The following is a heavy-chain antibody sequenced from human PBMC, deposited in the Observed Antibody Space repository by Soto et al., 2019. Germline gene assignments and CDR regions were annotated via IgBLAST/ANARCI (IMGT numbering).Heavy chain of an antibody. D-gene: IGHD3-10*01. J-gene: IGHJ4*02. CDR2: VYSSGTT. V-gene: IGHV4-59*12. Sequence: PSETLSLTCTISGVSISSYYWSWIRQPPGKGLEWIGYVYSSGTTNYNPSLKSRVTMSLDTSKNQFSLKLSSVTAEDTAVYYCARDRPGSQHYFDYWGPGNMVTVSS. CDR1: GVSISSYY. CDR3: ARDRPGSQHYFDY.